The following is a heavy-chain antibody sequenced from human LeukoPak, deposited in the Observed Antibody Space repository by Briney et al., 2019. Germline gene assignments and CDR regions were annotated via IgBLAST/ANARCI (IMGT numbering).Heavy chain of an antibody. J-gene: IGHJ6*03. CDR3: ARLTSGLLGIRYYYYYYMDV. CDR1: GFTFSSYS. CDR2: ISSSSTI. Sequence: PGGSLRLSCAASGFTFSSYSMNWVRQAPGKGLEWVSYISSSSTIYYADSVKGRFTISRDNAKNSLYLQMNSLRAEDTAVYYCARLTSGLLGIRYYYYYYMDVWGKGTTVTVSS. D-gene: IGHD7-27*01. V-gene: IGHV3-48*01.